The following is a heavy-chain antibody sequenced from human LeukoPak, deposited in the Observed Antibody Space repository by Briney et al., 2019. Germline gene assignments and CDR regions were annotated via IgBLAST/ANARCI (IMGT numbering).Heavy chain of an antibody. CDR1: GGSISSGGYY. Sequence: SETLSLTCTVSGGSISSGGYYWSWIRQPPGKGLEWIGYIYHSGSTYYNPSLKSRVTISVDRSKNQFSLKLSSVTAADTAVYYCARSMITFGGVIAISDAFDIWGQGTMVTVSS. CDR2: IYHSGST. V-gene: IGHV4-30-2*01. D-gene: IGHD3-16*02. J-gene: IGHJ3*02. CDR3: ARSMITFGGVIAISDAFDI.